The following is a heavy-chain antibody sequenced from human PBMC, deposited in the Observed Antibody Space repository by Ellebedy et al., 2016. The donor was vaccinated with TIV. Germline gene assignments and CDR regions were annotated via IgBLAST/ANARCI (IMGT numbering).Heavy chain of an antibody. CDR1: GDSVSSDSAA. V-gene: IGHV6-1*01. J-gene: IGHJ4*02. D-gene: IGHD2-2*03. CDR2: TYYRSKWYD. CDR3: ASGWALDN. Sequence: SQTLSLTCXISGDSVSSDSAAWNWIRQSPSRGLEWLGRTYYRSKWYDDYADSVKSRIIINPDTSKNQFSLQLNSVTPDDTAVYYCASGWALDNWGQGTLVTVSS.